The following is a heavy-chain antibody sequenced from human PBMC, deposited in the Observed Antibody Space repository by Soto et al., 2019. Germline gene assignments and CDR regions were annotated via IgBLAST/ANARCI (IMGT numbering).Heavy chain of an antibody. Sequence: SQTLSLTCAISGDSVSSNSAAWNWIRQSPSRGLEWLGRTYYRSKWYNDYAVSVKSRITINPDTSKNQFSLQLNSVTPEDTAVYYCARDLLLGVVPAARDNWFDPWGQGTLVTVSS. J-gene: IGHJ5*02. CDR3: ARDLLLGVVPAARDNWFDP. D-gene: IGHD2-2*01. CDR2: TYYRSKWYN. V-gene: IGHV6-1*01. CDR1: GDSVSSNSAA.